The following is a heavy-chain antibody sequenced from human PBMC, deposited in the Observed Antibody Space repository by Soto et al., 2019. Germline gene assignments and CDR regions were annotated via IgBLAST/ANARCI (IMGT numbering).Heavy chain of an antibody. J-gene: IGHJ2*01. CDR2: ISAYNGNT. Sequence: QVQLVQSGAEVKKPGASVKVSCKASGYTFTSYGISWVRQAPGQGLEWMGWISAYNGNTNYAQKLQGRVTMTTDTSTSTAYMELRSLRPDDTAVYYCARDGAAAGKLASWYFDLWGRGTLVTVSS. D-gene: IGHD6-13*01. CDR1: GYTFTSYG. V-gene: IGHV1-18*01. CDR3: ARDGAAAGKLASWYFDL.